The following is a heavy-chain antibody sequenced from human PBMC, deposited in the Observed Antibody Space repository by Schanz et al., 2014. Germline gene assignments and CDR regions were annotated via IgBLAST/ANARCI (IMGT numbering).Heavy chain of an antibody. V-gene: IGHV3-48*02. J-gene: IGHJ5*02. CDR1: GFTFSSYS. D-gene: IGHD3-10*01. CDR2: ISSSSSSI. Sequence: EVQLVESGGGLGQPGGSLRLSCAASGFTFSSYSMNWVRQAPGKGLEWVSYISSSSSSIYYADSVKGRFTISRDNAKNSLYLQMNSLRDDDTTVYYSARYSARATMVRTFNWFDPWGQGTLVIVSS. CDR3: ARYSARATMVRTFNWFDP.